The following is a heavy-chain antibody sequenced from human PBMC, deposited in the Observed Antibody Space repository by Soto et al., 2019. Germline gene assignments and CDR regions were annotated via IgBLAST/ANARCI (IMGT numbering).Heavy chain of an antibody. Sequence: EVQLLESGGGLVQPGGSLRLSCAASGCTCSSYAMNWVRQAPGEGLEWVSTVTASGSYTYYADSVKGRFTISRDNSKNTLYLQMDSLRAEDAAIYYCAKRYGSSWFQFDYWGQGTLVTVSS. CDR1: GCTCSSYA. D-gene: IGHD6-13*01. CDR2: VTASGSYT. V-gene: IGHV3-23*01. CDR3: AKRYGSSWFQFDY. J-gene: IGHJ4*02.